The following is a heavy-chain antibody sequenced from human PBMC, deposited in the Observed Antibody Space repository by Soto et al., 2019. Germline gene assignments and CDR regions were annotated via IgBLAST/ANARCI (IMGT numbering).Heavy chain of an antibody. Sequence: PSETLSLTCSVSGGSINSGGHYWSWIRQHPGKGLEWIGHIYKTGSTDFNPSLKDRLTISIDTSKNQFPLSLRSVTDADTAVYYCARDRIQFSVDVWGQGTTVTVSS. D-gene: IGHD5-18*01. V-gene: IGHV4-31*03. CDR2: IYKTGST. CDR1: GGSINSGGHY. CDR3: ARDRIQFSVDV. J-gene: IGHJ6*02.